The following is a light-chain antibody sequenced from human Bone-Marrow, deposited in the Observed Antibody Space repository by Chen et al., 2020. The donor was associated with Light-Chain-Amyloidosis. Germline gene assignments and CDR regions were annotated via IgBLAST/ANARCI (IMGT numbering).Light chain of an antibody. J-gene: IGLJ1*01. Sequence: QSARTQPASVSGSPGQSITISSTGTSSDVGSYDFVSWYQQHAGKAPKLMIYEVTKRPSGVSNRFSGSKSGNTASLTSSGLQAEDEADYYCCSYAGSPLYVFGTGTKVSVL. V-gene: IGLV2-23*02. CDR2: EVT. CDR1: SSDVGSYDF. CDR3: CSYAGSPLYV.